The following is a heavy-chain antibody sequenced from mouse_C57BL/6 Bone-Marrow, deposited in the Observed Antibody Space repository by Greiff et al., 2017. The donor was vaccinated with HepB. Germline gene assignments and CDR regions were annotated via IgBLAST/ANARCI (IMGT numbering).Heavy chain of an antibody. CDR2: INPSSGYT. CDR3: ARSGYYYGSSPWYFDV. Sequence: VQLQQSGAELARPGASVKMSCKASGYTFTSYTMHWVKQRPGQGLEWIGYINPSSGYTKYNQKFKDKATLTADKSSSTAYMQLSSLTSEDSAVYYCARSGYYYGSSPWYFDVWGTGTTVTVSS. J-gene: IGHJ1*03. D-gene: IGHD1-1*01. CDR1: GYTFTSYT. V-gene: IGHV1-4*01.